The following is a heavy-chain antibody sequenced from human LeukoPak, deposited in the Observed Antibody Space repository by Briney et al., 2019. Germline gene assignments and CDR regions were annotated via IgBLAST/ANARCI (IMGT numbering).Heavy chain of an antibody. CDR1: GYTFTSYA. Sequence: VAPVKVSCKASGYTFTSYAMHWVRQAPGQRLERMGWINAGNGNTKYSQKFQGRVTITRDTSASTAYMELSSLRSEDTAVYYCARSTQGDGSDYWGQGTLVTVSS. V-gene: IGHV1-3*01. CDR2: INAGNGNT. CDR3: ARSTQGDGSDY. J-gene: IGHJ4*02.